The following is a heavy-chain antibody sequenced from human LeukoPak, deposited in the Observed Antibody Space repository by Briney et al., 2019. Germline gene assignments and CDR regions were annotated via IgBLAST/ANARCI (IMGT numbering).Heavy chain of an antibody. CDR2: IYYSGST. CDR1: GGSISRGGYY. J-gene: IGHJ4*02. V-gene: IGHV4-61*08. CDR3: AREEGSWGYYFDY. Sequence: SETLSLTCTVSGGSISRGGYYWSWIRQPPGKGLGWIGYIYYSGSTNYNPSLKSRVTISVDTSKNQFSLKLSSVTAADTAVYYCAREEGSWGYYFDYWGQGTLVTVSS. D-gene: IGHD1-26*01.